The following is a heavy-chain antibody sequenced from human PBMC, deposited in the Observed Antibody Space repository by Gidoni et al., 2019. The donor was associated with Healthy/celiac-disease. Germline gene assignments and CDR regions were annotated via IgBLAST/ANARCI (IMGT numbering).Heavy chain of an antibody. CDR1: GGSISSGGYY. V-gene: IGHV4-31*03. CDR3: ARDLALRARHAFDI. CDR2: IYYSWHT. D-gene: IGHD2-21*01. Sequence: QVQLQESGPGLVKPSQTLSLTRPVSGGSISSGGYYWSWIRPHPGKVLEWFGYIYYSWHTYYNPSLASRVTISVDTSKNQFSLKLRSVTAADTAVYYCARDLALRARHAFDIWGQGTMVTVSS. J-gene: IGHJ3*02.